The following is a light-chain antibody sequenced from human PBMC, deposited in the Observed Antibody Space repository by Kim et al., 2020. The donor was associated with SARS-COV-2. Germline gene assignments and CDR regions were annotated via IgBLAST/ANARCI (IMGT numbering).Light chain of an antibody. CDR3: SSYIRGSTNYV. CDR1: SSDVGGYKY. V-gene: IGLV2-14*01. J-gene: IGLJ1*01. CDR2: EVS. Sequence: QSITSSCTGASSDVGGYKYVSWYQQHPGKAPKLVIYEVSKRPSGVSNRFSGSKSGNTASLTISGLQAEDGADYYCSSYIRGSTNYVFGTGTKVTVL.